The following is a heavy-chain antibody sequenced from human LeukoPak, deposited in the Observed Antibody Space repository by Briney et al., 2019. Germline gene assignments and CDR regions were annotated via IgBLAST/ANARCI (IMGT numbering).Heavy chain of an antibody. V-gene: IGHV4-34*01. CDR2: INHSGST. CDR1: GGSFSGYY. CDR3: ARGKRRGYSYGPNYGMDV. D-gene: IGHD5-18*01. J-gene: IGHJ6*02. Sequence: SETLSLTCAVYGGSFSGYYWSWIRQPPGKGLEWIGEINHSGSTNYNPSLKSRVTISVDTSKNQFSLKLGSVTAADTAVYYCARGKRRGYSYGPNYGMDVWGQGTTVTVSS.